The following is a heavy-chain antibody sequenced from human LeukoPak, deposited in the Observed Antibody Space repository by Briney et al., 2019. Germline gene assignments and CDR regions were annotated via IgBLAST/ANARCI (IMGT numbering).Heavy chain of an antibody. J-gene: IGHJ5*02. CDR1: VGSISSNSYY. Sequence: PSETLSLTCTVSVGSISSNSYYWSWIRQPPGKGLEWIGYIYYSGSTNYNPSLKSRVTISVDTSKNQFSLKLSSVTAADTAVYYCAGAPYEDWFDPWGQGTLVTVSS. CDR2: IYYSGST. D-gene: IGHD2-8*01. V-gene: IGHV4-61*01. CDR3: AGAPYEDWFDP.